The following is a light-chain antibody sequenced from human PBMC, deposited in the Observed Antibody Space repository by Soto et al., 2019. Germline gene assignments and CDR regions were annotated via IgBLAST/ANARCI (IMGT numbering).Light chain of an antibody. Sequence: EIVLAQSPGTLSLSPGDSATLSCSASQSGSCNYLAWYQQKPGQAPSLVIYGVSNRATGISDRFSGRGSGTDFALTIRRLEPEDFAVYYCQQYGSSITFGQGTRLEIK. CDR2: GVS. J-gene: IGKJ5*01. CDR3: QQYGSSIT. CDR1: QSGSCNY. V-gene: IGKV3-20*01.